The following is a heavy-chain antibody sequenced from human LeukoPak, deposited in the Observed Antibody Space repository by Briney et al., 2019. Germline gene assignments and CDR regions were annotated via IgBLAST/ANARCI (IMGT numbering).Heavy chain of an antibody. CDR2: IYLADSDT. V-gene: IGHV5-51*01. Sequence: GESLKISCKGSGYSFTSYWIGWVRQMPGKGLEWMGIIYLADSDTRYSPSFQGRVTISADKSISTAYLQWSSLKASDTAMYYCARRREQSSSWFSNWFDPWGQGTLVTVSS. CDR1: GYSFTSYW. J-gene: IGHJ5*02. CDR3: ARRREQSSSWFSNWFDP. D-gene: IGHD6-13*01.